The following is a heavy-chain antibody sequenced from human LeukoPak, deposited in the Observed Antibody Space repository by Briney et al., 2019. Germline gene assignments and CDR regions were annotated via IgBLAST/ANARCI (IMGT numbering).Heavy chain of an antibody. CDR1: GGTFSSYA. CDR2: IIPIFGTA. CDR3: ARGIGYCSSTSCYLNWFDP. J-gene: IGHJ5*02. D-gene: IGHD2-2*01. Sequence: ASVKVSCKASGGTFSSYAISWVRQAPGQGLEWMGGIIPIFGTANYAQKFQGRVTITTDESTSTAYMELSSLRSEDTAVYYCARGIGYCSSTSCYLNWFDPWGQGTLVTVS. V-gene: IGHV1-69*05.